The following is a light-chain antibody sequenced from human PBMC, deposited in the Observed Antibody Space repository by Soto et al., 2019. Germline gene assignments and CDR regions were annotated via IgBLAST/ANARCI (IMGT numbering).Light chain of an antibody. CDR1: QSVNDY. V-gene: IGKV1-39*01. Sequence: DFQVTHSPSSLSASVGDRVTITCRASQSVNDYLNWYQQRPGKAPRLLIYAASTLHSGVPSRFSGSGFGTDFSLTITSLQPEDFATYYCQQSFSTPYIFGQGTKLEIK. CDR2: AAS. J-gene: IGKJ2*01. CDR3: QQSFSTPYI.